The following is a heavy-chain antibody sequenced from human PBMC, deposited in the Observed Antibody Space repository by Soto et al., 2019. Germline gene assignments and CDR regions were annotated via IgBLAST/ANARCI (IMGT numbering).Heavy chain of an antibody. CDR2: IIPIFGTA. V-gene: IGHV1-69*06. CDR1: GGTFSSYA. D-gene: IGHD2-15*01. CDR3: AILSPLENLHYCYYGMDV. J-gene: IGHJ6*02. Sequence: QVQLVQSGAEVKKPGSSVKVSCKASGGTFSSYAISWVRQAPGQGLEWMGGIIPIFGTANYAQKFQGRVTITADKCPTTAYMEQSSLRSEDTAVYYCAILSPLENLHYCYYGMDVWGQLTTVTASS.